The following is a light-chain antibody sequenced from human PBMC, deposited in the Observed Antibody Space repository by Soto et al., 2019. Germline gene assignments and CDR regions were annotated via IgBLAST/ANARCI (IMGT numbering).Light chain of an antibody. CDR3: ASYTSSSIPYV. V-gene: IGLV2-14*01. Sequence: QSALTQPASVSGSPGQSSTISCTGTSRDVGDYNFVSWYQHHPGKAPKLMIYEVSNRPSGVSNRFSGSKSGNTASLTISGLQAEDEADYFCASYTSSSIPYVFGTGTKLTVL. CDR1: SRDVGDYNF. CDR2: EVS. J-gene: IGLJ1*01.